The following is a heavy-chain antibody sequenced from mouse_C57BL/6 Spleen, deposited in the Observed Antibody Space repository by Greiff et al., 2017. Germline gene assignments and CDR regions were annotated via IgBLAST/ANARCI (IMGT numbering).Heavy chain of an antibody. Sequence: EVMLVESGGDLVKPGGSLKLSCAASGFTFSSYGMSWVRQTPDKRLEWVATISSGGSYTYYPDSVKGRFTISRDNAKNTLYLQMSSLKSEDTAMYYCAGPYYDYNYAMDYWGQGTSVTVSS. CDR2: ISSGGSYT. D-gene: IGHD2-4*01. CDR1: GFTFSSYG. J-gene: IGHJ4*01. CDR3: AGPYYDYNYAMDY. V-gene: IGHV5-6*02.